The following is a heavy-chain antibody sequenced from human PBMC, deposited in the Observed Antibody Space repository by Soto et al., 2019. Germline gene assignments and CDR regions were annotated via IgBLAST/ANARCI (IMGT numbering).Heavy chain of an antibody. CDR2: IMPVFATP. Sequence: QVQLMQSGAEVKKPGSSWKVSCKASGGTFSTSAISWVRQAPGEGLEWVGGIMPVFATPDYAQKFQGRVTISADESTTTAYLELTGLTTDDTAVYYCARDKDRQQLGGNYYYILDVWGQGTAITVSS. J-gene: IGHJ6*02. CDR1: GGTFSTSA. CDR3: ARDKDRQQLGGNYYYILDV. V-gene: IGHV1-69*12. D-gene: IGHD3-3*02.